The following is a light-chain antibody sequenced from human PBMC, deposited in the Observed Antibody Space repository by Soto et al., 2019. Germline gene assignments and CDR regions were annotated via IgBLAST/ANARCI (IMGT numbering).Light chain of an antibody. J-gene: IGLJ2*01. CDR3: QVWDRSSDHVI. CDR2: DDS. Sequence: SYELTQPPSVSVAPGQPARIACGGTNIGIEKSVHWYQQKPGQAPVLVVYDDSDRPSGIPERFSGSNSGDTATLIISRVEAGDEAYYYCQVWDRSSDHVIFGGGTKLTVL. V-gene: IGLV3-21*02. CDR1: NIGIEKS.